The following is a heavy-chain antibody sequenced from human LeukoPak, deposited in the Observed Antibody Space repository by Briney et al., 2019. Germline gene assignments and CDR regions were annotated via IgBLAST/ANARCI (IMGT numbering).Heavy chain of an antibody. CDR1: GDSVSSNSAT. J-gene: IGHJ6*03. CDR2: TYYRSKWYN. D-gene: IGHD3-9*01. V-gene: IGHV6-1*01. CDR3: ARDPPILTGPYYYYMDV. Sequence: SQTLSLTCVISGDSVSSNSATWNWIRQSPSRGLEWLGRTYYRSKWYNDYAISVKSRITINPDTSKNHFSLQLNSVTPEDTAVYYCARDPPILTGPYYYYMDVWGKGTTVTISS.